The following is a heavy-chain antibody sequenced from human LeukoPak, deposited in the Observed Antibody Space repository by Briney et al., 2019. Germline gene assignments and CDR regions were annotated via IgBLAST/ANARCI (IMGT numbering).Heavy chain of an antibody. CDR2: IYPGDSET. Sequence: GESLKISCKGSGYSFTSYWIGWVRQMPGKSLEWMGIIYPGDSETRYSPSFQGQVTISADKSISTAYLQWSSLKASDTAIYYRARRAVAAADYWGQGTLVTVSS. D-gene: IGHD6-13*01. V-gene: IGHV5-51*01. CDR3: ARRAVAAADY. CDR1: GYSFTSYW. J-gene: IGHJ4*02.